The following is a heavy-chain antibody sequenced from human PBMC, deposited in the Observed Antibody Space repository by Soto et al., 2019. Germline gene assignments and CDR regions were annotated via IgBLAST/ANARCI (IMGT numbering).Heavy chain of an antibody. CDR3: AKELVNSGWTYFDY. CDR2: ISGTGLST. Sequence: GGSLRLSCEASGFTFKTTALSWVRQAPGKGLEWVATISGTGLSTYYADSMKSRFIISRDNSRNTLYLQMNSLRAEDTAVYFCAKELVNSGWTYFDYWGQGTLVTVSS. D-gene: IGHD6-19*01. J-gene: IGHJ4*02. CDR1: GFTFKTTA. V-gene: IGHV3-23*01.